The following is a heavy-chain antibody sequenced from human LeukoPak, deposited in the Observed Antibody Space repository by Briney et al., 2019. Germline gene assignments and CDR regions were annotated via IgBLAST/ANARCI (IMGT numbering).Heavy chain of an antibody. V-gene: IGHV3-21*01. J-gene: IGHJ3*02. D-gene: IGHD1-26*01. CDR3: ARALPSPLYSGSYADAFDI. CDR2: ISSNSSYR. CDR1: GFTFSSYS. Sequence: GGSLRLSCAASGFTFSSYSMNWVRQAPGQGLEWVSSISSNSSYRYYSDSVKGRFTISRDNAKNSLYLQMNSLRAEDTAVYYGARALPSPLYSGSYADAFDIWGQGTMVTVSS.